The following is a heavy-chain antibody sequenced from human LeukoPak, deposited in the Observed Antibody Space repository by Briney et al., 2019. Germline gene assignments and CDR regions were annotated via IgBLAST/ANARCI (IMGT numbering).Heavy chain of an antibody. CDR3: AKGPANYDILTGYYY. V-gene: IGHV3-23*01. J-gene: IGHJ4*02. CDR1: GFTFSSYA. D-gene: IGHD3-9*01. CDR2: ISGSGGST. Sequence: PGGSLRLSCAASGFTFSSYAMSWVRQAPGKGLEWVSAISGSGGSTYYADSVKGRFTISRDNSKNTLYLQMNSLRAEDTAVYYCAKGPANYDILTGYYYWGQGTLVTVSS.